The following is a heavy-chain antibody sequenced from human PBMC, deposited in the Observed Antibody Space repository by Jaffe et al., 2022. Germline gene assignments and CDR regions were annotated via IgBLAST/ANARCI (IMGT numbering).Heavy chain of an antibody. J-gene: IGHJ4*02. Sequence: EVQLVESGGGLVQPGRSLRLSCTASGFTFGDYAMSWVRQAPGKGLEWVGFIRSKAYGGTTEYAASVKGRFTISRDDSKSIAYLQMNSLKTEDTAVYYCTRPLMYYDILTGYYNMGAYYFDYWGQGTLVTVSS. CDR2: IRSKAYGGTT. V-gene: IGHV3-49*04. D-gene: IGHD3-9*01. CDR1: GFTFGDYA. CDR3: TRPLMYYDILTGYYNMGAYYFDY.